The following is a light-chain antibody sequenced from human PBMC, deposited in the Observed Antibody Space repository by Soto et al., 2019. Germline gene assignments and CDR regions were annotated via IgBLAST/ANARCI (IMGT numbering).Light chain of an antibody. CDR3: QHYDHYPIT. Sequence: DIQMTQSPSTLSASIGDRVTITCRASQNIDSWLAWYQQKPGKAPTLLIYKASSLESGVPSRFSGSGSGTEFTLTISSLQPDDLASYYCQHYDHYPITFGQGTRM. V-gene: IGKV1-5*03. CDR2: KAS. CDR1: QNIDSW. J-gene: IGKJ5*01.